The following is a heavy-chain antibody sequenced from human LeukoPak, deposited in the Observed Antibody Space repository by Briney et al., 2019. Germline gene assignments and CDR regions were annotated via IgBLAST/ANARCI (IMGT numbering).Heavy chain of an antibody. V-gene: IGHV3-7*01. Sequence: QSGGSLRLSCAASQFTLSGHWMNWVRQAPGKGLEWVAIIKQDGSEIRYVDSVKGRFTISRDNTKNVLYLQMNSLRAEDTAVYYCAGGSGWLPGYRGQGTLVTVSS. D-gene: IGHD6-19*01. CDR1: QFTLSGHW. J-gene: IGHJ4*02. CDR3: AGGSGWLPGY. CDR2: IKQDGSEI.